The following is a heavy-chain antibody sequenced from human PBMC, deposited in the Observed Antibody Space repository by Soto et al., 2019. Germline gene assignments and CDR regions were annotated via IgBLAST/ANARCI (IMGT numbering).Heavy chain of an antibody. V-gene: IGHV4-39*01. CDR2: IYDAGTT. CDR3: ARRGSGHTFDY. CDR1: GASVSRIGFH. J-gene: IGHJ4*02. Sequence: QVQLQESGPGLVKPSETLSLTCAVSGASVSRIGFHWGWIRQPPGQGLEWIGSIYDAGTTFYNPSLKSRVTISADTSKNHFSLRLTSVTAADTAVYYCARRGSGHTFDYWSQGTLVTVSS. D-gene: IGHD3-10*01.